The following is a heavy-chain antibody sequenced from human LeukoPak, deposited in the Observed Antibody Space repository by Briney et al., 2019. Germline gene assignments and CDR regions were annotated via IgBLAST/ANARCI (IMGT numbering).Heavy chain of an antibody. CDR1: GFTFSSYA. V-gene: IGHV3-30*04. J-gene: IGHJ6*04. CDR3: ARSGRVLLEWLPTYYYYGMDV. CDR2: ISYDGSNK. Sequence: GGSLRLSCAASGFTFSSYAMHWVRQAPGKGLEWVAVISYDGSNKYYADSVKGRFTNSRDNSKNTLYLQMNSLRAEDTAVYYCARSGRVLLEWLPTYYYYGMDVWGKGTTVTVSS. D-gene: IGHD3-3*01.